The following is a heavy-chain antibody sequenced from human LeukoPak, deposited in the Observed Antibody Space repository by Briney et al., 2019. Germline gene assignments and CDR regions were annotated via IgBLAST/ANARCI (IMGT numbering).Heavy chain of an antibody. CDR1: GGSMSGFY. CDR3: ARGNGYNCY. CDR2: SYYSGST. J-gene: IGHJ4*02. Sequence: PSETLSLTCTVSGGSMSGFYWSWIRQPPGKGLEWIGYSYYSGSTNYNPSLKSRVTISVDTSKNQFSLKLSSVTAADTALYYCARGNGYNCYWGQGTLVTVSS. D-gene: IGHD5-24*01. V-gene: IGHV4-59*01.